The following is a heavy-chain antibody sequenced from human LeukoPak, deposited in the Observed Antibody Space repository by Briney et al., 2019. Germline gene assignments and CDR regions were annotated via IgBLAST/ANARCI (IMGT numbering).Heavy chain of an antibody. D-gene: IGHD3-3*01. J-gene: IGHJ5*02. Sequence: GASVKVSCKASGYTFTSYGISWVRQAPGQGLEWMGWISAYNGNTNYAQKLQGRVTMTTDTSTSTAYMELRSLRSDDTAVYYCARDREYDFWSGPSYNWFDPWGQGTLVTVSS. CDR2: ISAYNGNT. CDR1: GYTFTSYG. CDR3: ARDREYDFWSGPSYNWFDP. V-gene: IGHV1-18*01.